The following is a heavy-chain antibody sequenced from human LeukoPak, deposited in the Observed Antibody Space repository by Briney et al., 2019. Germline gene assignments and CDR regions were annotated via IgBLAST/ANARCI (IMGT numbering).Heavy chain of an antibody. CDR1: GYIFTNHA. CDR2: INAGNGDT. V-gene: IGHV1-3*01. Sequence: ASVKLSCKASGYIFTNHAMQWVRQAPGHRLEWMGLINAGNGDTKYSQNFQGRFTITRDTSAGTVYMDLSSLRYEDTAVYYCARGFWNRGTWGPYYFDYWGQGTLVTVSS. CDR3: ARGFWNRGTWGPYYFDY. D-gene: IGHD3-3*01. J-gene: IGHJ4*02.